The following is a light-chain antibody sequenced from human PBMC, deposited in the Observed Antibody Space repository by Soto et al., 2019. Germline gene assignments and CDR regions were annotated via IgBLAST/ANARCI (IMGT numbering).Light chain of an antibody. Sequence: QSVLTQPPSASGTPGQRVTISCSGSSSNIGSNNVNWYQQVPGTAPKLLIYETNERPSGVPDRFSGSKSGTSASLAISGLQSEDEADYHCAAWDDSRNGVVFGGGTKLTVL. J-gene: IGLJ2*01. CDR2: ETN. CDR3: AAWDDSRNGVV. CDR1: SSNIGSNN. V-gene: IGLV1-44*01.